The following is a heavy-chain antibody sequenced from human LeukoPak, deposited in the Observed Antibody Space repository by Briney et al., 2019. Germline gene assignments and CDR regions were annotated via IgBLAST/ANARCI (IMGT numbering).Heavy chain of an antibody. CDR3: AKAPGYSSGWYYFDY. Sequence: GGSLRLSCAASGFTFSSYAMSWVRQAPGKGLEWVSAISGSGGSTYYADSVEGRFTISRDNSKNTLYLQINSLRAEDTAVYYCAKAPGYSSGWYYFDYWGQGTLVTVSS. J-gene: IGHJ4*02. CDR2: ISGSGGST. CDR1: GFTFSSYA. V-gene: IGHV3-23*01. D-gene: IGHD6-19*01.